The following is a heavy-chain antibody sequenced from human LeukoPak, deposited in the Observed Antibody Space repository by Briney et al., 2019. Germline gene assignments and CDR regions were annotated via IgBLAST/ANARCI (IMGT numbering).Heavy chain of an antibody. Sequence: PSETLSLTCTVSGASISSYYWSWIRQPPGKGLEWIGYIYDSGTTNYNPSLKSRVTLSIDTSKSQFSLKLSLVTAADTAVYYCGRNRGGDAGGIQLSPFDDWGQGILVTVSS. J-gene: IGHJ4*02. CDR1: GASISSYY. CDR3: GRNRGGDAGGIQLSPFDD. CDR2: IYDSGTT. D-gene: IGHD5-18*01. V-gene: IGHV4-59*08.